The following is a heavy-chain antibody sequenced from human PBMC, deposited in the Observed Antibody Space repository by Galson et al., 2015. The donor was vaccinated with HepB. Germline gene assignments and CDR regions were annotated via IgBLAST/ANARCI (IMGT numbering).Heavy chain of an antibody. Sequence: SLRLSCAASGFTVSSNYMSWVRQAPGKGLEWVSVIYSGGSTYHADSVKGRFTISRDNSKNTLYLQMNSLRAENTAVYYCASAGVGATGYFDYWGQGTLVTVSS. CDR3: ASAGVGATGYFDY. D-gene: IGHD1-26*01. V-gene: IGHV3-53*01. CDR1: GFTVSSNY. CDR2: IYSGGST. J-gene: IGHJ4*02.